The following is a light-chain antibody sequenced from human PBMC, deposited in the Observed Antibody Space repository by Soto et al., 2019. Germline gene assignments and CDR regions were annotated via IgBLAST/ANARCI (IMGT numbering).Light chain of an antibody. V-gene: IGLV2-14*01. CDR1: SSDVGGYNY. CDR2: NVI. Sequence: QSALTQPASVSGSPGQSITISCTGTSSDVGGYNYVSWYQQLPGKAPKLMIYNVINRPSGVSNRFSGSKSGNTASLTISGLQAEDEADYYCRSYTSSSTPYVFGTGTKVTVL. CDR3: RSYTSSSTPYV. J-gene: IGLJ1*01.